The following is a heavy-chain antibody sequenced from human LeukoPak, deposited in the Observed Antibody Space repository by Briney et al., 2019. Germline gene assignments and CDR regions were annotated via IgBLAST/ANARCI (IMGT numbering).Heavy chain of an antibody. CDR1: GVSISSYY. CDR3: ARSPRFSMVRGAFEMDV. Sequence: SSETLSLTCTVSGVSISSYYWSWIRQPPGKGLEWIGNIYYSGSTNYNPSLKSRVTISIDTSTSQLPLKLSSVTAADTAVYSCARSPRFSMVRGAFEMDVWGKGTTVTISS. CDR2: IYYSGST. V-gene: IGHV4-59*01. J-gene: IGHJ6*04. D-gene: IGHD3-10*01.